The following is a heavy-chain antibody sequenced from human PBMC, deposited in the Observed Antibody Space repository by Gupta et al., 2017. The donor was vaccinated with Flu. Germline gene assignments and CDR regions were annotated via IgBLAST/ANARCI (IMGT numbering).Heavy chain of an antibody. D-gene: IGHD2-15*01. J-gene: IGHJ4*02. CDR3: ARGPPDCSGGSCYSGTYDY. CDR2: INHSGST. Sequence: QVQLQQWGAGLLKPSETLSLTCAVYGGSFSGYYWSWIRQPPGKGLEWIGEINHSGSTNYNPSLKSRVTISVDTSKNQFSLKLSSVTAADTAVYYCARGPPDCSGGSCYSGTYDYWGQGTLVTVSS. CDR1: GGSFSGYY. V-gene: IGHV4-34*01.